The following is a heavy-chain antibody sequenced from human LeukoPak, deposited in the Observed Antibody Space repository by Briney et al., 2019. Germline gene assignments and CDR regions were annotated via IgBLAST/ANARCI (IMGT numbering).Heavy chain of an antibody. D-gene: IGHD1-1*01. Sequence: PGGSLRLSCAASGFTVSSNYMSWVRQAPGKGLEWVSVIYSGGSTYYADSVKGRFTISRDNSKNTLYLQMNSLRAEDTAVYHCAREGRTGYFDYWGQGTLVTVSS. J-gene: IGHJ4*02. CDR2: IYSGGST. V-gene: IGHV3-53*01. CDR3: AREGRTGYFDY. CDR1: GFTVSSNY.